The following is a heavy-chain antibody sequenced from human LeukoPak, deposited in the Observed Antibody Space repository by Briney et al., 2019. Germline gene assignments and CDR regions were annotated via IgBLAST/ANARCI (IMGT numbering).Heavy chain of an antibody. J-gene: IGHJ4*02. Sequence: GGSLRLSCAASGFTVTTNYMTWVRQAPGKGLEWVSYISSSSSSIYYADSVKGRFTISRDNAKNSLYLQMNSLRDEDTAVYYCARGGPYSSSRYYFEYWGQGTLVTVSS. CDR1: GFTVTTNY. CDR2: ISSSSSSI. CDR3: ARGGPYSSSRYYFEY. D-gene: IGHD6-13*01. V-gene: IGHV3-48*02.